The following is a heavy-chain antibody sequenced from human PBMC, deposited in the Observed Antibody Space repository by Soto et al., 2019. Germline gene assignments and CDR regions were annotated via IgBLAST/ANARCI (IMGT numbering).Heavy chain of an antibody. J-gene: IGHJ4*02. Sequence: SETLSLTCAVYGGSFSGYYWSWIRQPPGKGLEWIGEINHSGSTNYNPSLKSRVTISVDTSKNQFSLKLRSVTAAETAVYYCARDRALKRPLTRMDTAWPEPMYYFDYWGQGTLVTVSS. CDR1: GGSFSGYY. CDR2: INHSGST. D-gene: IGHD5-18*01. CDR3: ARDRALKRPLTRMDTAWPEPMYYFDY. V-gene: IGHV4-34*01.